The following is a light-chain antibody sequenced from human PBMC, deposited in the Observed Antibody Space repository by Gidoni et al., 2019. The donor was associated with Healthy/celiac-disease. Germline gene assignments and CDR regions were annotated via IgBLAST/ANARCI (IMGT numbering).Light chain of an antibody. V-gene: IGKV3-20*01. J-gene: IGKJ4*01. CDR3: QQYGAELT. CDR1: QSVSSSY. CDR2: GAS. Sequence: EIVLTQSPGTLSLSPGERATLPCRASQSVSSSYLAWYQQKPGQAPRLLIYGASSRATGIPDRFSGSGSGTDFTLTISRLEPEDFAVYYCQQYGAELTFGGGTKVEIK.